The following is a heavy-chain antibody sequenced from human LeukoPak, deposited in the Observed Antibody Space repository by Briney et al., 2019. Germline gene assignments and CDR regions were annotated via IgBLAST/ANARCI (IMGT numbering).Heavy chain of an antibody. V-gene: IGHV1-69*01. D-gene: IGHD6-13*01. CDR3: ARDADSQQLGYFDY. CDR1: GGTFSSYA. J-gene: IGHJ4*02. Sequence: GSSVKVSCKASGGTFSSYAISWVRQAPGQGLEWMGGIIPIFGTANYAQKFQGRVTITADESTSTAYMELSSLRSEDTAVYYCARDADSQQLGYFDYWGQGTLVTVSS. CDR2: IIPIFGTA.